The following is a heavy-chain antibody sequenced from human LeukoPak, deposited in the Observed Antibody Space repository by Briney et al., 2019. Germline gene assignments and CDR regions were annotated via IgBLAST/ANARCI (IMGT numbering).Heavy chain of an antibody. D-gene: IGHD6-25*01. J-gene: IGHJ4*02. CDR1: GFTVSSNY. CDR3: ARERGHLDY. Sequence: PGGSLRLSCVVSGFTVSSNYMSWFRQAREKGLEWVSVIYSGGSTYYADSVKGRFTISRDNSKNTLYLQMNSLRAEDTAVYYCARERGHLDYWGQGTLVTVSS. CDR2: IYSGGST. V-gene: IGHV3-66*01.